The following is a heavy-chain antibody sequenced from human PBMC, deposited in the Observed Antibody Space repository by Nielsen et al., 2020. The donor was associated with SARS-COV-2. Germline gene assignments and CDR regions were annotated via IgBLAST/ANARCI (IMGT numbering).Heavy chain of an antibody. J-gene: IGHJ4*02. V-gene: IGHV1-3*01. D-gene: IGHD5-12*01. Sequence: ASVKVFCKASGYTFTVYAMHWVRQAPGQRLEWMGWINAGNGNTKSSQQFQGRVTITRDTSASTAYMELSSLRSEDTAVYYCARDRVGGYGGYLFDYWGQGTLVTVSS. CDR3: ARDRVGGYGGYLFDY. CDR2: INAGNGNT. CDR1: GYTFTVYA.